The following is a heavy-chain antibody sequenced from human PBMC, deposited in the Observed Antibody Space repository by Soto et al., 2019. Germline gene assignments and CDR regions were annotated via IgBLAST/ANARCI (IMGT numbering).Heavy chain of an antibody. CDR3: ARGSSSPGVDP. J-gene: IGHJ5*02. CDR2: IYYSGST. D-gene: IGHD6-6*01. Sequence: SETLSLTCTVSGGSISSYYWSWIRQPPGKGLEWIGYIYYSGSTNYNPSLKSRVTISVDTSKNQFSLKLSSVTAADTAVYYCARGSSSPGVDPWGQGTLVTVSS. V-gene: IGHV4-59*01. CDR1: GGSISSYY.